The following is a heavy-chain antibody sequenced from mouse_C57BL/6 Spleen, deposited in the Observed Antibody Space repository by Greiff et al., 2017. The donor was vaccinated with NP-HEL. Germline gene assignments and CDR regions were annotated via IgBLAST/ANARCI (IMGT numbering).Heavy chain of an antibody. V-gene: IGHV1-52*01. J-gene: IGHJ2*01. CDR2: IDPSDSET. CDR3: ARWDYYGSSH. CDR1: GYTFTSYW. Sequence: QVQLKQPGAELVRPGSSVKLSCKASGYTFTSYWMHWVKQRPIQGLEWIGNIDPSDSETHYNQKFKDKATLTVDKSSSTAYMQLSSLTSEDSAVYYCARWDYYGSSHWGQGTTLTVSS. D-gene: IGHD1-1*01.